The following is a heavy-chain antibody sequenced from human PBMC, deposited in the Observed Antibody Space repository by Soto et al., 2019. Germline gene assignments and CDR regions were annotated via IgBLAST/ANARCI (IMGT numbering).Heavy chain of an antibody. CDR3: ATGGYYSLFDI. J-gene: IGHJ3*02. V-gene: IGHV3-23*01. D-gene: IGHD3-16*01. Sequence: PGGALRLSCVASGFPFSSYAMSWVRQTPGKGLEWGSGISGSGGRTYYADPVKGRFTISRDNSNNTLSLQMHILRVEDTAVYCCATGGYYSLFDIWGKRTMVTVSS. CDR2: ISGSGGRT. CDR1: GFPFSSYA.